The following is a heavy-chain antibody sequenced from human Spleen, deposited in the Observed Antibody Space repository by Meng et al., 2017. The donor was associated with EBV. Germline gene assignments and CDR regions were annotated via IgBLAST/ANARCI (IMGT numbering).Heavy chain of an antibody. CDR3: ARLATSLAATGTA. CDR1: RYTFITYG. D-gene: IGHD6-13*01. J-gene: IGHJ4*02. Sequence: QVHWVRSGADVKKHGGSVKISCKNPRYTFITYGISGVQQDPGQGLVWWRWINTNTGNPTYDQGFTGRFVFSLETSLSTTYLQISSLKAEDTAIYYCARLATSLAATGTAWGQGTLVTVSS. CDR2: INTNTGNP. V-gene: IGHV7-4-1*02.